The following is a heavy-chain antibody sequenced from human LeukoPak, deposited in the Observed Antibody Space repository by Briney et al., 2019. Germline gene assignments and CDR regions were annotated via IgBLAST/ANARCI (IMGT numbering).Heavy chain of an antibody. J-gene: IGHJ4*02. V-gene: IGHV3-7*03. Sequence: GGSLRLSCAASGFTLSDYWMHWVRQAPGKGLEWVANIKQDESERYYVDSVKGRFTISRDNSKNSLYLQMNSLRVEDTAIYYCARKLHNWGQGTLVTVSS. CDR1: GFTLSDYW. CDR2: IKQDESER. CDR3: ARKLHN.